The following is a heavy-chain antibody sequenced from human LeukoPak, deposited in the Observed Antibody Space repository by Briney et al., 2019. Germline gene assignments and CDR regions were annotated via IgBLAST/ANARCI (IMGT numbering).Heavy chain of an antibody. CDR3: ARDIPTYYDFWSGYQYYFDY. CDR2: ISSSSSYI. J-gene: IGHJ4*02. V-gene: IGHV3-21*01. CDR1: GFTFSSYS. D-gene: IGHD3-3*01. Sequence: PGGSLRLSCAASGFTFSSYSMNWVRQAPGKGLEWVSSISSSSSYIYYADSVKGRFTISRDNAKNSLYLQMNSLRAEDTAVYYCARDIPTYYDFWSGYQYYFDYWGQGTLVTVSS.